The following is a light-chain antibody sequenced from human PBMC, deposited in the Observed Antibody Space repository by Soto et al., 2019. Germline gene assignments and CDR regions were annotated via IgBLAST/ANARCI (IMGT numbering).Light chain of an antibody. CDR3: QQSYSTPYT. V-gene: IGKV1-9*01. Sequence: DVQLTQSPSFMSLSAGDRVTINCRASQGISNSLAWYQQKPGKAPKLLIYSASTLQSGVPSRFGASGSGTEFTLTISSLQPDDFAAYYCQQSYSTPYTFGQGTKVDIK. CDR1: QGISNS. J-gene: IGKJ2*01. CDR2: SAS.